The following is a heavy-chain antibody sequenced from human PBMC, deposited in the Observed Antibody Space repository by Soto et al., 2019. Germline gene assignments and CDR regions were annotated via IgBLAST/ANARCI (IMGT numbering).Heavy chain of an antibody. V-gene: IGHV1-3*01. J-gene: IGHJ6*02. D-gene: IGHD3-3*01. CDR2: INAGNDNT. Sequence: QVQLVQSGAEVKKPGASVKVSCKASGYTFTTYVMHWVRQAPGQRLEWMGWINAGNDNTKYSQKFQGRVTITRDTSASTVYMELSSLSSEDTAVYYGARVGHYYDGMDVWGQGTTVTVSS. CDR1: GYTFTTYV. CDR3: ARVGHYYDGMDV.